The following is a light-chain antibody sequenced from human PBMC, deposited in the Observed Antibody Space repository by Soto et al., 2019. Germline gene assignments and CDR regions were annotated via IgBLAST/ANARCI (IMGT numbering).Light chain of an antibody. Sequence: QSALTQPASVFGSPGQSITISCSGTNSDVGDYNLVSWYQQRPGEAPKLVIFDVSNRPSGVSDRFSGSKSGNTASLTISGLQAEDEGDYFCCSYSTDTTLYVFGSGTKLTVL. CDR1: NSDVGDYNL. CDR3: CSYSTDTTLYV. V-gene: IGLV2-14*01. J-gene: IGLJ1*01. CDR2: DVS.